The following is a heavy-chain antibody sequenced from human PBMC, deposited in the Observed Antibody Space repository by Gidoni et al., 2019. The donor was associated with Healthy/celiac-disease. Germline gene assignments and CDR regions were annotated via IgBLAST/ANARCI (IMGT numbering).Heavy chain of an antibody. CDR1: GFPFRRYP. V-gene: IGHV3-23*01. D-gene: IGHD6-19*01. Sequence: EVQLFESGGGLLQPGGSLILSCAASGFPFRRYPISWVRQAPGTGLEWVSAISGGGGSTSYADSVKGRFTISRDNSKNTLYLQMNSLRAEDTAVYYCAKQKASGWYYFDYWGQGTLVTVSS. CDR2: ISGGGGST. J-gene: IGHJ4*02. CDR3: AKQKASGWYYFDY.